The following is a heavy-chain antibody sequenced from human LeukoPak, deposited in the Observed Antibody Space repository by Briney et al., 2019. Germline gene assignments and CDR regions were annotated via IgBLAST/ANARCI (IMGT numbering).Heavy chain of an antibody. D-gene: IGHD7-27*01. Sequence: PSETLSLTCTVSVGSVSSSTYYWGWIRQPRGKGLAWIGSISYCGTNYNNPARTMRVSISIDTSKNQFSVKLTSVSAANAAMYYCASLGTLRSWGQGTLVTVSS. CDR1: VGSVSSSTYY. CDR3: ASLGTLRS. V-gene: IGHV4-39*01. J-gene: IGHJ5*02. CDR2: ISYCGTN.